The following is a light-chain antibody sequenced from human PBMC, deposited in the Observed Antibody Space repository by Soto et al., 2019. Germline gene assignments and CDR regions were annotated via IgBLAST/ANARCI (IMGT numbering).Light chain of an antibody. CDR2: EVN. CDR1: SSDVAYYDY. V-gene: IGLV2-14*01. J-gene: IGLJ1*01. Sequence: QSALTQPASVSGSPGQSITISCIGTSSDVAYYDYVSWYQQHPGKAPKLIIYEVNNRPSGVSHRFSGSKSDNTASLTISGLQAEDEADYYCSSYKTSSTSYVFGTGTKVTVL. CDR3: SSYKTSSTSYV.